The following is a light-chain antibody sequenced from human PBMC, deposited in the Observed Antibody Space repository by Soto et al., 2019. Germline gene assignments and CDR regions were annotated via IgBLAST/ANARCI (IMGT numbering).Light chain of an antibody. CDR1: QSVDSW. CDR2: DAS. V-gene: IGKV1-5*01. Sequence: DIQMTQSPSTLSASIGDRVTITCRASQSVDSWLAWYQQKPGKAPELLIFDASNLKSGVPSRFSGSGSGTEFTLTISSMQPDDVATYYCLQYDSHSWTFGQGTRVELK. J-gene: IGKJ1*01. CDR3: LQYDSHSWT.